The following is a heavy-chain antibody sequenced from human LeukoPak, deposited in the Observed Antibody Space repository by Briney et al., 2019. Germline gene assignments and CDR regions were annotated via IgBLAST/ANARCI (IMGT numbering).Heavy chain of an antibody. D-gene: IGHD6-19*01. CDR1: GYSFTSYW. Sequence: GESLKISCKGSGYSFTSYWIGWVRQMPGKGLEWMGIIYPGGSDTRYSPSFQGQVTISADKSISTAYLQWSSLKASDTAMYYCARHEGYSSGWLNWFDPWGQGTLVTVSS. V-gene: IGHV5-51*01. CDR2: IYPGGSDT. CDR3: ARHEGYSSGWLNWFDP. J-gene: IGHJ5*02.